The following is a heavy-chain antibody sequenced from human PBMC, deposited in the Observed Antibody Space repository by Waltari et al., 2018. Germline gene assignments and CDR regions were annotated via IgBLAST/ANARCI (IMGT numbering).Heavy chain of an antibody. CDR1: GGSITRDY. V-gene: IGHV4-59*01. D-gene: IGHD6-19*01. Sequence: QVQLMESGTGLVRPSETLSLTCNVSGGSITRDYCSWVLQPPVKGLEWVGYIYHSGTTNYNPSLRSRVSISVDTSKTQFSLKLNYVTAADTAVYYCARGHSTGWYLSHWGRGALVTVSS. CDR3: ARGHSTGWYLSH. J-gene: IGHJ1*01. CDR2: IYHSGTT.